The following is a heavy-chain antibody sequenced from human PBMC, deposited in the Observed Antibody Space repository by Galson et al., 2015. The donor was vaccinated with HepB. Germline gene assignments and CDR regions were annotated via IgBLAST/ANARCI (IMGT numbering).Heavy chain of an antibody. V-gene: IGHV1-8*01. Sequence: SVKVSCKASGYTFTSYEIDWVRQATGQGLEWMGWMNPKIGNAGYAEKFQGRVTMTRDTTTAYMELSSLKSEDSGVYYCTRGPGGSNWSGVQNWGQGTLVIVSS. J-gene: IGHJ1*01. CDR3: TRGPGGSNWSGVQN. CDR2: MNPKIGNA. CDR1: GYTFTSYE. D-gene: IGHD6-13*01.